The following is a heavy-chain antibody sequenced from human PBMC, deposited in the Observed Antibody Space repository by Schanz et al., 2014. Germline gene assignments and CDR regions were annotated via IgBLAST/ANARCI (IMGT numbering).Heavy chain of an antibody. V-gene: IGHV3-66*01. J-gene: IGHJ3*02. CDR1: GFTFFGSFA. D-gene: IGHD3-10*01. CDR3: ARGIITMVRGGDVGAFDI. CDR2: IYKSGSA. Sequence: EMQLLESGGGLAQPGGSLRLSCAASGFTFFGSFAMSWVRQAPGKGLEWVSLIYKSGSAFYADSVKGRLTISRDNSKNALYLQMDSLRAEDTAVYYCARGIITMVRGGDVGAFDIWGQGTMVTVSS.